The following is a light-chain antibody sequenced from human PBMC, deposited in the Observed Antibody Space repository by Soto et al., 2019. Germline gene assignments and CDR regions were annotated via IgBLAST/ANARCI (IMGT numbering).Light chain of an antibody. Sequence: QSVLTQPHSASGSPGQSVTISCTGTSSDVGGYNYVSWYQQHPGKAPKLMIYEVSKRPSGVPDRFSGSKSGNTASLTVSGLQAEDEAGYYCSSYAGSNNVIFGGGTKVTVL. CDR3: SSYAGSNNVI. CDR1: SSDVGGYNY. J-gene: IGLJ2*01. V-gene: IGLV2-8*01. CDR2: EVS.